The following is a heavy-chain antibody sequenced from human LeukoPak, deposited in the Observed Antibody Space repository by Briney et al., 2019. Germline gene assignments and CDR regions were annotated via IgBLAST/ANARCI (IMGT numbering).Heavy chain of an antibody. CDR1: GFTFDDYA. J-gene: IGHJ1*01. CDR2: ISWNSGSI. CDR3: AKVGSSWYIRPEIAEYFQH. V-gene: IGHV3-9*01. Sequence: QPGRSLRLSCAASGFTFDDYAMHWVRQAPGKGLEWVSGISWNSGSIGYADSVKGRFTISRDNAKNSLYLQMNSLRAEDTALYYCAKVGSSWYIRPEIAEYFQHWGQGTLVTVSS. D-gene: IGHD6-13*01.